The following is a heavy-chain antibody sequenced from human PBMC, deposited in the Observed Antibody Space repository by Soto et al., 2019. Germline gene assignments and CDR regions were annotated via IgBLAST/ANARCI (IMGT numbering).Heavy chain of an antibody. V-gene: IGHV4-59*01. Sequence: QVQLQESGPGLVKPSETLSLSCTVSGGSISSYYWSWIRQPPGKGLEWIGYIHYSGSTNYNPSLKSRVTMSIDTSKNPFSLRLSSVTAADTAVYYCASYCSSSSCYPHFDYWGQGTLVTVSS. CDR1: GGSISSYY. D-gene: IGHD2-2*01. CDR3: ASYCSSSSCYPHFDY. J-gene: IGHJ4*02. CDR2: IHYSGST.